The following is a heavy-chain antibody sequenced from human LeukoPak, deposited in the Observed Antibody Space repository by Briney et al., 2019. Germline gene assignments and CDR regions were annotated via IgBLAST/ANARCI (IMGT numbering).Heavy chain of an antibody. CDR3: ARGPYCSGGSCYPFDY. V-gene: IGHV4-59*01. D-gene: IGHD2-15*01. J-gene: IGHJ4*02. CDR1: GGSISSYY. Sequence: SETLSLTCTVSGGSISSYYWSWIRQPPGKGLEWIGYIYYSGSTNYNPSLKSPVTISVDTSKNQCSLKLSSVTAADTAVYYCARGPYCSGGSCYPFDYWGQGTLVTVSS. CDR2: IYYSGST.